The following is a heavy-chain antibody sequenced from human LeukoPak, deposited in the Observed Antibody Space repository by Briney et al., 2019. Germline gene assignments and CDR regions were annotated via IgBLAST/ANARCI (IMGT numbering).Heavy chain of an antibody. V-gene: IGHV1-2*06. CDR3: AKQLGSHRFDP. J-gene: IGHJ5*02. D-gene: IGHD1-1*01. CDR2: INPNSGGT. CDR1: GCTFTGYY. Sequence: AASVKVSCKASGCTFTGYYMHWVRQAPGQGLEWMGRINPNSGGTNYAQKFQGRVTMTRDTSISTAYMELSRLRSDDTAVYYCAKQLGSHRFDPWGQGTLVTVSS.